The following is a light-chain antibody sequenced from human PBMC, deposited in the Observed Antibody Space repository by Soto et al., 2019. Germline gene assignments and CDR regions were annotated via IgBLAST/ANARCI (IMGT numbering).Light chain of an antibody. J-gene: IGKJ1*01. Sequence: EIVLTQSPGTLSLSPGERATLSCRASQSVSSSYFAWYQQKPGQAPRLLIYGASIRATGIPDRFSGSGSGTDFTLTISRLEPEDFAVYYCQQYGTSPRTFGQGTKVEIK. V-gene: IGKV3-20*01. CDR3: QQYGTSPRT. CDR2: GAS. CDR1: QSVSSSY.